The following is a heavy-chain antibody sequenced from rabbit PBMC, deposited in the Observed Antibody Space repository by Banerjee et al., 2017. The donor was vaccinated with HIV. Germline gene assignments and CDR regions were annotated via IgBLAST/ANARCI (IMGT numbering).Heavy chain of an antibody. CDR3: ARDRYGSGSVDHDL. V-gene: IGHV1S40*01. J-gene: IGHJ4*01. CDR2: IGSSDIYT. Sequence: QSLEESGGGLVQPEGSLTLTCTASGFSVSGNYYMCWVRQAPGKGLELIACIGSSDIYTYAASWAKGRFTISKTSSTTVTLQMTSLTAADTATYFCARDRYGSGSVDHDLWGQGTLVTVS. D-gene: IGHD5-1*01. CDR1: GFSVSGNYY.